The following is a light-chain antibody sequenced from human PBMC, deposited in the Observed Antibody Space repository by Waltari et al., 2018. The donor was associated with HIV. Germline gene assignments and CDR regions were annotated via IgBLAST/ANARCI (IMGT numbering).Light chain of an antibody. Sequence: EILMTQSPATLSVSPGERATLSCRASQSVNSNLAWYQQKPGQTPRLLIYGASTRATGIPARFSGGGSGTEFTLTISSLQSEDFAIYYCQQYNNWPRTFGQGTKVEVK. J-gene: IGKJ1*01. CDR1: QSVNSN. V-gene: IGKV3-15*01. CDR2: GAS. CDR3: QQYNNWPRT.